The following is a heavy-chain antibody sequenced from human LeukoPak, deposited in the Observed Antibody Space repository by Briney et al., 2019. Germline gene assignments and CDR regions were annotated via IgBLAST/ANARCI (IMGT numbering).Heavy chain of an antibody. CDR2: INLNSGGT. V-gene: IGHV1-2*02. CDR1: GYTFTGYY. D-gene: IGHD3-10*01. Sequence: ASVKVSCKASGYTFTGYYIHWVRQPPGQGLELMGWINLNSGGTNYAQTFQGRVTITRDTSISTAYMELSRLRSDDTAVYYCAVIMVREVFPINWFDPWGQGTLVTVSS. J-gene: IGHJ5*02. CDR3: AVIMVREVFPINWFDP.